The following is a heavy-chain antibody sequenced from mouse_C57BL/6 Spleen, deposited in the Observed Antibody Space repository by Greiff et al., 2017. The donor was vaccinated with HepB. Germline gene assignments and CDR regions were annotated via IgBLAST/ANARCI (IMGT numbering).Heavy chain of an antibody. J-gene: IGHJ2*01. D-gene: IGHD1-1*01. CDR2: IYPGDGDT. CDR3: ARNGGTVVPFDY. CDR1: GYAFSSSW. Sequence: VKLQESGPELVKPEASVKISCKASGYAFSSSWMNWVKQRPGKGLEWIGRIYPGDGDTNYNGKFKGKATLTADKSSSTAYMQLSSLTSEDSAVYFCARNGGTVVPFDYWGQGTTLTVSS. V-gene: IGHV1-82*01.